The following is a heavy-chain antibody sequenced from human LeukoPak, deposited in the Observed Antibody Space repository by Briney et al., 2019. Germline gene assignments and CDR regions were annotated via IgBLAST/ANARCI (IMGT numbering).Heavy chain of an antibody. J-gene: IGHJ4*02. Sequence: PGGSLRLSCAASGFTFNTYDMSWVRHSPVKGLEWVSGLSGSGDRTYYTDSVKGRFTISRDNSKNTVYLQMNSLRAEDTAVYYCAKDYHYYGSGSYYKLFESISDYWGQGTLVTVSS. CDR1: GFTFNTYD. V-gene: IGHV3-23*01. CDR3: AKDYHYYGSGSYYKLFESISDY. CDR2: LSGSGDRT. D-gene: IGHD3-10*01.